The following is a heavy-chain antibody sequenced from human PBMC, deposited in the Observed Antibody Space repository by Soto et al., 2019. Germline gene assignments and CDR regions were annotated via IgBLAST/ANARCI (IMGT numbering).Heavy chain of an antibody. J-gene: IGHJ1*01. CDR1: GGSISSGDYY. V-gene: IGHV4-30-4*01. CDR3: ARHMYYYDSSGYLQH. CDR2: IYYSGST. D-gene: IGHD3-22*01. Sequence: SETLSLTCTVSGGSISSGDYYWSWIRQPPGKGLEWIGYIYYSGSTYYNPSLKSRVTISVDTSKNQFSLKLSSVTAADTAVYYCARHMYYYDSSGYLQHWGQGTPVTVSS.